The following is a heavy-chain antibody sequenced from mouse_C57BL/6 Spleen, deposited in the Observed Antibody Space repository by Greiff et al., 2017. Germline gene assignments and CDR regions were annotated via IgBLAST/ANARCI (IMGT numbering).Heavy chain of an antibody. CDR1: GFSLTSYG. D-gene: IGHD3-3*01. Sequence: VQLQQSGPGLVQPSQSLSITCTASGFSLTSYGVHWVRQSPGKGLEWLGVIWSGGSTDYNAAFISSLSISKDNSKSQVFFKMNSLQADDTATYYCARRGDEAWYFDVWGTGTTVTVSS. J-gene: IGHJ1*03. CDR3: ARRGDEAWYFDV. CDR2: IWSGGST. V-gene: IGHV2-2*01.